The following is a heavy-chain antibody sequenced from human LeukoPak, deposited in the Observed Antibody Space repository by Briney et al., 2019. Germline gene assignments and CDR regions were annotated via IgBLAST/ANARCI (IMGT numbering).Heavy chain of an antibody. CDR1: GFTFSSCW. V-gene: IGHV3-7*01. D-gene: IGHD3-22*01. CDR2: IKQDGSEK. CDR3: ARGPHSDTSGYVNY. J-gene: IGHJ4*02. Sequence: GGSLRLSCAASGFTFSSCWMTWVRQAPGKGVEWVANIKQDGSEKYYVDSVKGRFTVSRDNAKNSLYLEMNSLRGEDTAVYYCARGPHSDTSGYVNYWGQGTLVTVSS.